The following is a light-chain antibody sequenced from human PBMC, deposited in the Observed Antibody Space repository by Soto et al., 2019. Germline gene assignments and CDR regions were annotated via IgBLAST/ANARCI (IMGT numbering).Light chain of an antibody. V-gene: IGLV3-21*02. CDR3: QVWDRSRDVI. CDR2: HDS. CDR1: NIGSKS. J-gene: IGLJ2*01. Sequence: SYELTQPPSVSVAPGQTARITCGGNNIGSKSVHWYQQKAGQAPEVVVFHDSDRPSGIPERFSGSKYGTTATLTISRVEAGDEADYYCQVWDRSRDVIFGGGTKVPVL.